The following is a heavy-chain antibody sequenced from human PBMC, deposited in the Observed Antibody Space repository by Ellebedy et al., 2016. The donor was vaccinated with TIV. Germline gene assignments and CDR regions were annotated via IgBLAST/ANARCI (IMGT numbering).Heavy chain of an antibody. CDR3: AKDPALVYDTSYYYLDF. CDR2: ISGSGAAT. D-gene: IGHD3-22*01. V-gene: IGHV3-23*01. Sequence: GESLMISCAAYGFTFDNYAMSWVRQAPGKGLEWVSSISGSGAATYYADSVKGRFAISRDNFKNTLYLQMESLRAEDTAVYYCAKDPALVYDTSYYYLDFWGQGTLVSVSS. J-gene: IGHJ4*02. CDR1: GFTFDNYA.